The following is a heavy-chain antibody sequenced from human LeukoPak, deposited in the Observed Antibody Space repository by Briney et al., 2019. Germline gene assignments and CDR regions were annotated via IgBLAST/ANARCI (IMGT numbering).Heavy chain of an antibody. CDR3: ATDYGDYEPIDY. CDR2: ISFDGTNK. J-gene: IGHJ4*02. CDR1: GVTLSNYA. Sequence: GRSLRLSCTASGVTLSNYAMHWVRRPPGRGLEWVAVISFDGTNKYYGDSVEGRFSVSRDNSKNTLYLQMDSLRPDDTAIYYCATDYGDYEPIDYWGQETLVTVSS. V-gene: IGHV3-30*04. D-gene: IGHD4-17*01.